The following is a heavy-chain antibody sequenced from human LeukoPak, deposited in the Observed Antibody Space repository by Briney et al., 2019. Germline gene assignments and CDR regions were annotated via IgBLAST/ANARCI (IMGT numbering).Heavy chain of an antibody. J-gene: IGHJ6*02. Sequence: SETLSLTCTVSGGSISGSSYYWGWIRQPPGKGLEWIGSIYYSGSTYYNPSLKSRVTISVDTSKHQFSLKLSSVTAADTAVYYCATIYGSGSYLRHYYYYYGMDVWGQGTTVTVSS. CDR2: IYYSGST. CDR3: ATIYGSGSYLRHYYYYYGMDV. V-gene: IGHV4-39*01. D-gene: IGHD3-10*01. CDR1: GGSISGSSYY.